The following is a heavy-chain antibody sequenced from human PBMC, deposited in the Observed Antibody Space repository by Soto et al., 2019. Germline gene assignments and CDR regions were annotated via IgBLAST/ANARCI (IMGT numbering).Heavy chain of an antibody. V-gene: IGHV4-39*01. Sequence: SETLSLTCTVSGGSISSSSYYWDWIRQPPGKGLEWIGSIYYSGSTYYNPSLKSRVTISVDTSKNQFSLKLSSVTAADTAVYYCARGTIAAAASTFYYYYYGMDVWGQGTTVTVSS. J-gene: IGHJ6*02. CDR3: ARGTIAAAASTFYYYYYGMDV. CDR1: GGSISSSSYY. CDR2: IYYSGST. D-gene: IGHD6-13*01.